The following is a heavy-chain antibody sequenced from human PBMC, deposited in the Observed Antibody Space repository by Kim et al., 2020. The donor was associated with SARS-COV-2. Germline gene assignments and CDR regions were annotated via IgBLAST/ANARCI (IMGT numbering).Heavy chain of an antibody. CDR3: ARDQIAAAGTGIDY. V-gene: IGHV3-30-3*01. Sequence: GGSLRLSCAASGFTFSSYAMHWVRQAPGKGLEWVAVISYDGSNKYYADSVKGRFTIARDNSKNTLYLQMNSLRAEDTAVYYCARDQIAAAGTGIDYWGQGTPVTVSS. CDR1: GFTFSSYA. J-gene: IGHJ4*02. CDR2: ISYDGSNK. D-gene: IGHD6-13*01.